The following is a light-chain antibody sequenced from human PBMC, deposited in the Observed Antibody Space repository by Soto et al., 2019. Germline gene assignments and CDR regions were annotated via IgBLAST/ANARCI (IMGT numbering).Light chain of an antibody. CDR2: DVS. Sequence: QSALTQPRSVSGSPGQSVTISCTGTSSDVGGYNYVSWYQQHPGKAPKLMIYDVSKRPSGVPDRFSGSKSGNTASLTISGLQAEDEADYYCCSYACSYTLVFGTGTKVTVL. V-gene: IGLV2-11*01. CDR1: SSDVGGYNY. CDR3: CSYACSYTLV. J-gene: IGLJ1*01.